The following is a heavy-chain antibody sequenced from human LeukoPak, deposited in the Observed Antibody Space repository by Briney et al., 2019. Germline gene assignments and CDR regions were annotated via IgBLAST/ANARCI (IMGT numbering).Heavy chain of an antibody. D-gene: IGHD2-21*02. Sequence: ASVKVSCKASGYTFTGYYIHWVRQAPGQGLEWMGWINPNSGGTNYAQNFQGWVTMTRDTSISTAYMELSRLRSDDTAVYYCARGGSTDSIHSCGGNCYFLDYWGQGTLVTVSS. CDR1: GYTFTGYY. CDR2: INPNSGGT. CDR3: ARGGSTDSIHSCGGNCYFLDY. J-gene: IGHJ4*02. V-gene: IGHV1-2*04.